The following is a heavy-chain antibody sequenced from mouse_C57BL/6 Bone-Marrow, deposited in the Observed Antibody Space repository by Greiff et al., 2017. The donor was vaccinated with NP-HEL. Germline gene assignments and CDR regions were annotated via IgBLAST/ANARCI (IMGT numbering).Heavy chain of an antibody. Sequence: QVQLQQPGAELVKPGASVKLSCKASGYTFTSYWMHWVKQRPGQGLEWIGMIHPNSGSTNYNEKFKGKATLTVDKSSSTAYMELNSLTSEDSAVYYCAEKLGPGAYWGQGTLVTVSA. V-gene: IGHV1-64*01. J-gene: IGHJ3*01. CDR1: GYTFTSYW. D-gene: IGHD4-1*01. CDR2: IHPNSGST. CDR3: AEKLGPGAY.